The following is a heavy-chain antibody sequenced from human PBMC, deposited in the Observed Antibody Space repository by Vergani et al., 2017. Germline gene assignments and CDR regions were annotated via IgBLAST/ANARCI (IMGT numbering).Heavy chain of an antibody. D-gene: IGHD5-18*01. J-gene: IGHJ4*02. CDR2: INHSGST. V-gene: IGHV4-34*01. Sequence: QVQLQQWGAGLLKPSETLSLTCAVYGGSFSGYYCSWIRQPPGKGLEWIGEINHSGSTNYNPSLKSRVTISVATSKNQFSLKLSSVTAADTAVYYCARGLRGYSYGTYFDYWGQGTLVTVSS. CDR3: ARGLRGYSYGTYFDY. CDR1: GGSFSGYY.